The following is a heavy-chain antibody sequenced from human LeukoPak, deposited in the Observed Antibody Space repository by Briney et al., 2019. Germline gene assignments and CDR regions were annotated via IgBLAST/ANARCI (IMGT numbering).Heavy chain of an antibody. D-gene: IGHD7-27*01. V-gene: IGHV4-59*01. CDR3: ARNAGDQIYFDY. Sequence: KPSETLSLNCTVSGGSISSYYWSWIRQPPGKGLEWIGYIYYSGSTNYNPSLKSRVTISVDTSKNQFSLKLSSVTAADTAVYYCARNAGDQIYFDYWGQGTLVTVSS. CDR2: IYYSGST. CDR1: GGSISSYY. J-gene: IGHJ4*02.